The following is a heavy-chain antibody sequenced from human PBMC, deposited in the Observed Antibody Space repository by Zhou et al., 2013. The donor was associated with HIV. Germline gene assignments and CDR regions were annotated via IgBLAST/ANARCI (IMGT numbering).Heavy chain of an antibody. CDR3: ARSIGDPAAGWYYYYMDV. CDR1: GGTFSSYA. D-gene: IGHD2-21*01. Sequence: QVQLVQSGAEVKKPGSSVKVSCKASGGTFSSYAISWVRQAPGQGLEWMGGIIPIFGTANYAQKFQGRVTITTDESTSTAYMELSSLRSEDTAVYYCARSIGDPAAGWYYYYMDVWGKGTTVTVSS. CDR2: IIPIFGTA. J-gene: IGHJ6*03. V-gene: IGHV1-69*05.